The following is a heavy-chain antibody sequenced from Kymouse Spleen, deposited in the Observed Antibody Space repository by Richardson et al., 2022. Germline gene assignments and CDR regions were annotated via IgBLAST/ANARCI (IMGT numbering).Heavy chain of an antibody. CDR3: ARDYGDYNYYYYYGMDV. D-gene: IGHD4-17*01. CDR1: GGSISSGGYY. J-gene: IGHJ6*02. Sequence: QVQLQESGPGLVKPSQTLSLTCTVSGGSISSGGYYWSWIRQHPGKGLEWIGYIYYSGSTYYNPSLKSRVTISVDTSKNQFSLKLSSVTAADTAVYYCARDYGDYNYYYYYGMDVWGQGTTVTVSS. V-gene: IGHV4-31*03. CDR2: IYYSGST.